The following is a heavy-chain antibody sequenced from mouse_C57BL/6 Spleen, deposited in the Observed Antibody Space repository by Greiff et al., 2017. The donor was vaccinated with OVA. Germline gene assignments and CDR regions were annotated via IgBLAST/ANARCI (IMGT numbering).Heavy chain of an antibody. J-gene: IGHJ4*01. CDR1: GYTFTSYW. Sequence: QVQLQQPGAELVKPGASVKLSCKASGYTFTSYWMHWVKQRPGQGLEWIGNIYPSDSETHYNQKFKDKATLTVDKSSSTAYMQLSSLTSEDSAVYYCARSFLTTVVASYYAMDYWGQGTSVTVSS. V-gene: IGHV1-61*01. CDR2: IYPSDSET. CDR3: ARSFLTTVVASYYAMDY. D-gene: IGHD1-1*01.